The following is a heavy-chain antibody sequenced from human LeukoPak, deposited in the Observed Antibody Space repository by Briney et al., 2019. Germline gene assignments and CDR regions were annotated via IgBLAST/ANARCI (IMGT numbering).Heavy chain of an antibody. CDR2: INHSGST. V-gene: IGHV4-34*01. D-gene: IGHD3-10*01. Sequence: SETLSLTCAVYGGSLSGYYWSWIRQPPGKGLEWIGEINHSGSTNYNPSLKSRVTISVDTPKNQFSLKLSSVTAADTAVYYCARGLGFRYWGQGTLVTVSS. CDR3: ARGLGFRY. J-gene: IGHJ4*02. CDR1: GGSLSGYY.